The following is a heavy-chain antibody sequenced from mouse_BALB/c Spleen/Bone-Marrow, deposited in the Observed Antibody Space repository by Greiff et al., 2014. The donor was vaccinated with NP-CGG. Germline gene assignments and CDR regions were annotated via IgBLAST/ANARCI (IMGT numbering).Heavy chain of an antibody. J-gene: IGHJ3*01. CDR3: TRYYYRFSAWFAY. Sequence: VQLQQSGTVLARPGASVKMSCKASGYTFTSYWMHWVKQRPGQGLEWIGAIYPGNSDTSYNQKLKGKAKLTAVTSTSTAYMELSSLTNEDSAVYYCTRYYYRFSAWFAYWGQGTLVTVSA. CDR1: GYTFTSYW. CDR2: IYPGNSDT. D-gene: IGHD2-14*01. V-gene: IGHV1-5*01.